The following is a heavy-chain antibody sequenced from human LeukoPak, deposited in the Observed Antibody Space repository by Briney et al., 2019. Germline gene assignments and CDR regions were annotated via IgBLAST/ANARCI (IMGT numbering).Heavy chain of an antibody. J-gene: IGHJ4*02. CDR1: GFTFSTHS. Sequence: PGGSLRLSCAASGFTFSTHSMNWVRQAPGKGLEWVSSISSSSSYIYYADSVKGRFTISRDNAKNSLYLQMNSLRAEDTAVYYCARVRGYGDYLYDYWGQGTLVTVSS. CDR3: ARVRGYGDYLYDY. CDR2: ISSSSSYI. V-gene: IGHV3-21*01. D-gene: IGHD4-17*01.